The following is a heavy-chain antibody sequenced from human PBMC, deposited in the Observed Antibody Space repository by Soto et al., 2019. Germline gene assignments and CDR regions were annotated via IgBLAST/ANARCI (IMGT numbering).Heavy chain of an antibody. D-gene: IGHD6-19*01. J-gene: IGHJ2*01. CDR2: IYYSGST. CDR3: ARDPGSGWSDWYFDL. CDR1: GGSISSYY. V-gene: IGHV4-59*01. Sequence: QVQLQESGPGLVKPSETLSLTCTVSGGSISSYYWSWIRQPPGKGLEWIGYIYYSGSTNYNPSLKSRVTISADTSKNQFSLKLSSVTAADTAVYYCARDPGSGWSDWYFDLWGRGTLVTVSS.